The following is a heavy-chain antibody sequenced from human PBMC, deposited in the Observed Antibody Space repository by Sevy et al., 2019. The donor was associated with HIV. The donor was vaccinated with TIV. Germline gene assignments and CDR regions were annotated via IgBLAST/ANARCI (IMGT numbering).Heavy chain of an antibody. CDR3: ARDYYDSSGYFDFAFDI. J-gene: IGHJ3*02. V-gene: IGHV3-21*01. Sequence: GGSLRLSCAASGFTFSSYSMNWVRQAPGKGLEWVSSISSSSSYIYYADSVKGRFTISRDNAKNSLYLQMNSLRAEDTAVYYCARDYYDSSGYFDFAFDIWGQGTMFTVSS. CDR2: ISSSSSYI. CDR1: GFTFSSYS. D-gene: IGHD3-22*01.